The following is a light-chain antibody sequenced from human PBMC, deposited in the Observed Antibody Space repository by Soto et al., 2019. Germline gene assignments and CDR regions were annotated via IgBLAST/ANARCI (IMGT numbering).Light chain of an antibody. J-gene: IGLJ1*01. V-gene: IGLV2-23*01. CDR1: SGDVGTYNL. CDR3: APYAGSNTYV. Sequence: QSALTQPASVSGSPGQSITISCTGTSGDVGTYNLVSWYQHHPGKAPKLMIYEGDKRPSGVSNRFSGSKSGNTASLTIFGLQAEDEADYHCAPYAGSNTYVFGSGTQLTVL. CDR2: EGD.